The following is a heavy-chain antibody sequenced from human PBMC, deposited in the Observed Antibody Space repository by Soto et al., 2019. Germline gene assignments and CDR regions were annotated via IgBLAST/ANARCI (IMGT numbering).Heavy chain of an antibody. CDR2: IIPLLGIT. J-gene: IGHJ1*01. CDR1: GGTFSGYA. V-gene: IGHV1-69*01. Sequence: QAQLMQSGAEVKKPGSSVKVSCKASGGTFSGYAINWVRQAPGQGLEWMGGIIPLLGITDYGQKFQGRITIAADESTGTAYMDLRGLRSEDTAVYYCARDSRSSTGTTSSEDFQHWGQGTLVSVSS. D-gene: IGHD1-1*01. CDR3: ARDSRSSTGTTSSEDFQH.